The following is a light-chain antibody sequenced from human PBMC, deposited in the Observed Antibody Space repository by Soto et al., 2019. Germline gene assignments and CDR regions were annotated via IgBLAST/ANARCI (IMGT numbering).Light chain of an antibody. V-gene: IGLV4-69*01. Sequence: QSVLTQSPSASASLGASVKLTCTLSSGHTTFAIAWHQQLPEKGPRFLMKLNSDGTYVKGDGIPDRFSGSSSGTERYLTISSLQSDDEAYYHCQTWGPGIHVFGGGTKVTVL. CDR3: QTWGPGIHV. CDR2: LNSDGTY. CDR1: SGHTTFA. J-gene: IGLJ2*01.